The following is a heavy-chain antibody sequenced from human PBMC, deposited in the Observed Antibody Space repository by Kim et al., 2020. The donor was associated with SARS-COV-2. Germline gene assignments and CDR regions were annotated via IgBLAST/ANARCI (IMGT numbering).Heavy chain of an antibody. V-gene: IGHV4-4*07. Sequence: SETLSLTCTVSGGSISSYYWSWIRQPAGKGLEWIGRIYTSGSTNYNPSLKSRVTMSVDTSKNQFSLKLSSVTAADTAVYYCARGRDFWSGYPYYFDYWGQGTLVTVSS. CDR1: GGSISSYY. CDR3: ARGRDFWSGYPYYFDY. CDR2: IYTSGST. J-gene: IGHJ4*02. D-gene: IGHD3-3*01.